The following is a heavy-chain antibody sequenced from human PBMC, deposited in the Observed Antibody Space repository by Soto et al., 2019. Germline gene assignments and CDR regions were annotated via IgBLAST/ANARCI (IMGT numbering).Heavy chain of an antibody. CDR3: XXXXXXXXXXXXXY. CDR1: GFSLSTSGVG. CDR2: IYWDDEK. Sequence: QITLKESGPTLVKPTQTLTLTCTFSGFSLSTSGVGVGWIRQPPGKALEWLAIIYWDDEKRYSPSLKTRLTVTKDTSKNQLVLTMTNVAPVDTAXXXXXXXXXXXXXXXXXYWGQGTLVSVSS. V-gene: IGHV2-5*02. J-gene: IGHJ4*02.